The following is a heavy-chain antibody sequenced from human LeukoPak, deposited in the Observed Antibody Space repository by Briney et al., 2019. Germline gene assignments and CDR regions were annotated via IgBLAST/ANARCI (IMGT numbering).Heavy chain of an antibody. CDR2: MNPNSGNT. J-gene: IGHJ4*02. CDR1: GYTLTSYD. Sequence: ASVKVSCKASGYTLTSYDINWVRQATGQGLEWMGWMNPNSGNTGYAQKFQGRVTMTRNTSISTAYMELSSLRSEDTAVYYCARVGCSGGSCYYYFDYWGQGTLVTVSS. V-gene: IGHV1-8*01. CDR3: ARVGCSGGSCYYYFDY. D-gene: IGHD2-15*01.